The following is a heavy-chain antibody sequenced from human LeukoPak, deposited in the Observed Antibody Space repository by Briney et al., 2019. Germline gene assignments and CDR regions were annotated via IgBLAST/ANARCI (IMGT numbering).Heavy chain of an antibody. CDR1: GFTFSSYG. CDR3: AKEGNYGDYKNYYYYYMDV. V-gene: IGHV3-30*18. D-gene: IGHD4-17*01. Sequence: GGSLRLSCAASGFTFSSYGMHWVRQAPGKGLEWVAVISYGGSNKYYADSVKGRFTISRDNSKNTLYLQMNSLRAEDTAVYYCAKEGNYGDYKNYYYYYMDVWGKGTTVTISS. J-gene: IGHJ6*03. CDR2: ISYGGSNK.